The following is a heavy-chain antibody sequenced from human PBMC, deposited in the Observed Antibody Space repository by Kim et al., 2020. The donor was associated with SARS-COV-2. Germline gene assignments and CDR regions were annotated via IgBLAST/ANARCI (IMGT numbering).Heavy chain of an antibody. CDR1: GYTFTSYG. CDR2: ISAYNGNT. J-gene: IGHJ2*01. CDR3: ARGKGIAVAGTQAPHWYFDL. D-gene: IGHD6-19*01. Sequence: ASVKVSCKASGYTFTSYGISWVRQAPGQGLEWMVWISAYNGNTNYAQKLQGRVTMTTDTSTSTAYMELRSLRSDDTAVYYCARGKGIAVAGTQAPHWYFDLWGRGTLVTVSS. V-gene: IGHV1-18*04.